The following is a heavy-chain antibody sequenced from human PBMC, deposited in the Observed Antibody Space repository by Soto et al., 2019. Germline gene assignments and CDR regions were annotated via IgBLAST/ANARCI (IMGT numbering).Heavy chain of an antibody. CDR2: ISSSSSYI. J-gene: IGHJ4*02. CDR3: ARANGGYASFDY. Sequence: GGSLRLSCAASGFTFSSYSMNWVRQAPGKGLEWVSSISSSSSYIYYADSVKGRFTISRDNAKNSLYLQMNSLRAEDTAVYYCARANGGYASFDYWGQGTLVTVSS. CDR1: GFTFSSYS. D-gene: IGHD5-12*01. V-gene: IGHV3-21*01.